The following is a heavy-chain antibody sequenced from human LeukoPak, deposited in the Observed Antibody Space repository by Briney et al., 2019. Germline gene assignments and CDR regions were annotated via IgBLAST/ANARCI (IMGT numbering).Heavy chain of an antibody. CDR3: ARHPSAMTGFDP. CDR1: GGSISPYY. J-gene: IGHJ5*02. Sequence: PPETLSLTCTVSGGSISPYYWSWIRQPPGKGLEWIGYIFYSGSTNYNPSLKSRVTISVDSSKDQFSLTMSSVTAADTAVYYCARHPSAMTGFDPWGQGILVTVSS. V-gene: IGHV4-59*08. D-gene: IGHD2-2*01. CDR2: IFYSGST.